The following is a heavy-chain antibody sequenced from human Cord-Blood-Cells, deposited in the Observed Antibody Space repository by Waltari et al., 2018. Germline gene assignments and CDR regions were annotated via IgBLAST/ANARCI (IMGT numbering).Heavy chain of an antibody. Sequence: EVQLVESGGGLVQPGGSLRLSCAASGFTVSSTYMSWVRQAPGKGLEWVSVIYSCGSTYYADSVKGRFTISRHNSKNTLYLQMNSLRAEDTAVYYCAGIAAAGNDAFDIWGQGTMVTVSS. V-gene: IGHV3-53*04. CDR1: GFTVSSTY. CDR3: AGIAAAGNDAFDI. D-gene: IGHD6-13*01. J-gene: IGHJ3*02. CDR2: IYSCGST.